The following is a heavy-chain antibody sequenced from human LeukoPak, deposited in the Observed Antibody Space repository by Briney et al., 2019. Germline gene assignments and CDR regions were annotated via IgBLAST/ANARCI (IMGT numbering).Heavy chain of an antibody. J-gene: IGHJ4*02. CDR2: ISGSGGTT. CDR1: GFTFSNYA. V-gene: IGHV3-23*01. D-gene: IGHD4-23*01. CDR3: ARERGSSGGNTNGYFDY. Sequence: GGSLRLSCAASGFTFSNYAMSWVRQAPGKGLEWVSVISGSGGTTYSADSVKGRFTISRDNSKNTLYLQMNSLRAEDSAAYYCARERGSSGGNTNGYFDYWGQGALVTVSS.